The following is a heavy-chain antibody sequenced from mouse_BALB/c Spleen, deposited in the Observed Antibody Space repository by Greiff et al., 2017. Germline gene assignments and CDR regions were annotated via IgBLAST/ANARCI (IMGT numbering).Heavy chain of an antibody. CDR2: ISSGGSYT. CDR1: GFTFSSYT. D-gene: IGHD2-12*01. CDR3: TRARRTWFAY. V-gene: IGHV5-6-4*01. Sequence: EVQLVESGGGLVKPGGSLKLSCAASGFTFSSYTMSWVRQTPEKRLEWVATISSGGSYTYYPDSVKGRFTISRDNAKNTLYLQMSSLKSEDTAMYYCTRARRTWFAYWGQGTLVTVSA. J-gene: IGHJ3*01.